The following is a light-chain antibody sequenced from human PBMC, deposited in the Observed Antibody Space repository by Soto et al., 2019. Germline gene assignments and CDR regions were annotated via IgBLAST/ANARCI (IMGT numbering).Light chain of an antibody. Sequence: QSALTQPASVSGSPGQSITISCTGTSSDVGGYNYVSWYQQHPGKAPKLMIYDVSNRPSGVSNRFSGSKSGNTASLTISGLQAEAEADYYCGSYTSNTPPGHVFGPGTKVTDL. CDR2: DVS. CDR1: SSDVGGYNY. J-gene: IGLJ1*01. V-gene: IGLV2-14*01. CDR3: GSYTSNTPPGHV.